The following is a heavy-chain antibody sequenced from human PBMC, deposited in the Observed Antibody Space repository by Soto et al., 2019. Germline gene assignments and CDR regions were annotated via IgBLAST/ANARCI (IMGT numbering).Heavy chain of an antibody. J-gene: IGHJ4*02. D-gene: IGHD3-22*01. Sequence: EVQLVESGGGLVKPGGSLRLSCAASGFTFSSYSMNWVRQAPGKGLEWVSSISSSSSDIYYADSVKGRFTISRDNAKNSLYLQMISLRAEDTAVYYCARDGSYYDSSGHYEGDYWGQGTLVTVSS. CDR3: ARDGSYYDSSGHYEGDY. V-gene: IGHV3-21*01. CDR1: GFTFSSYS. CDR2: ISSSSSDI.